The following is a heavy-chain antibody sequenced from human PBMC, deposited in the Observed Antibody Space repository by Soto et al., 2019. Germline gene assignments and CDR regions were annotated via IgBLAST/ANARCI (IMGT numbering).Heavy chain of an antibody. Sequence: SETLCLTCTVSGGSIKHYYWPWIRQHPGKGLEWMGYIYYSGTTTNYNPSLKSRVTLSVDTSKNQFSLKLSSVTAADTAVYYCARLGGSYAVPHFDYWGQGTLVTVSS. V-gene: IGHV4-59*08. CDR2: IYYSGTT. CDR3: ARLGGSYAVPHFDY. J-gene: IGHJ4*02. D-gene: IGHD1-26*01. CDR1: GGSIKHYY.